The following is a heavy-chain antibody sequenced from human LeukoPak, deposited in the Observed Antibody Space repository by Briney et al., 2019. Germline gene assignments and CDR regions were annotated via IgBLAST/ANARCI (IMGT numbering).Heavy chain of an antibody. J-gene: IGHJ4*02. CDR1: GFTFTSSA. Sequence: ASVKVSCKASGFTFTSSAVQWVRQARGQRLEWIGWIVVGSGNTNYAQKFQERVTITRGMSTSTAYMELSSLRSEDTAVYYCAAEPPYYYDSSGYYSGYWGQGTLVTVSS. V-gene: IGHV1-58*01. CDR2: IVVGSGNT. D-gene: IGHD3-22*01. CDR3: AAEPPYYYDSSGYYSGY.